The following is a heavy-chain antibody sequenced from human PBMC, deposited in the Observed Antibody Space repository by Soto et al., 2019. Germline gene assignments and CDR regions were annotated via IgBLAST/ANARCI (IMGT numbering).Heavy chain of an antibody. Sequence: QVQLQESGPGLVKPSQTLSLTCTVSGGSISSGGYYWSWIRQHPGKGLEWIGYIYYSGSNYYNPSLKIPVTISVHTSKNQFPLKLSSVTAGDTAVYYCASGLTYYDFWSGYGGLSRYGMDVSGQVTTVTVSS. CDR2: IYYSGSN. D-gene: IGHD3-3*01. CDR1: GGSISSGGYY. CDR3: ASGLTYYDFWSGYGGLSRYGMDV. V-gene: IGHV4-31*01. J-gene: IGHJ6*02.